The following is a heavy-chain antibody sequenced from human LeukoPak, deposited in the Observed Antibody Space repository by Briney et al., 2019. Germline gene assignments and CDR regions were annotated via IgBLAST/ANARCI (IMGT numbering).Heavy chain of an antibody. V-gene: IGHV3-21*01. CDR3: ARQQWLDGAYYFDY. CDR1: GFTFSGST. D-gene: IGHD6-19*01. J-gene: IGHJ4*02. CDR2: ISTSSSYI. Sequence: GTLRLSCAASGFTFSGSTMNWVRQAPGKGLEWVSFISTSSSYIYYADSVRGRFTISRDNAKNSLYLQMNSLRAEDTAVYYCARQQWLDGAYYFDYWGQGTLVTVSS.